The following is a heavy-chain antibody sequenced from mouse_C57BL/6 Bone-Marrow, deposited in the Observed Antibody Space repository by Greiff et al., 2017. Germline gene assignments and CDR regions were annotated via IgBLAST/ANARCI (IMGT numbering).Heavy chain of an antibody. Sequence: QVQLQQPGAELVKPGASVKLSCKASGYTFTGYWMQWVKQRPGQGLEWIGEIDPSDSYTNYNQKFKGKATLTVDTSSSTAYMQLSCLTSEDAAVYYCARGDYYGSPYAMDYWGQGTSVTVSS. CDR1: GYTFTGYW. J-gene: IGHJ4*01. D-gene: IGHD1-1*01. CDR2: IDPSDSYT. V-gene: IGHV1-50*01. CDR3: ARGDYYGSPYAMDY.